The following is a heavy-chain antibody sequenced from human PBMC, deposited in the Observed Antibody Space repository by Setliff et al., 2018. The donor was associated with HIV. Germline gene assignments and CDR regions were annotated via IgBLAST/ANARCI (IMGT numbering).Heavy chain of an antibody. CDR1: GGSMYTFH. D-gene: IGHD2-8*01. V-gene: IGHV4-4*07. CDR3: ARGDVYCTNGVCYNQHYYPMDV. J-gene: IGHJ6*02. CDR2: IYVSGTT. Sequence: PSETLSLTCTVSGGSMYTFHWTWIRQPAGQGLEWIGRIYVSGTTIYTNYNPSLESRITMSVDTSKNQFSLKVNSVTAADTAVYYCARGDVYCTNGVCYNQHYYPMDVWGQGTTVTVSS.